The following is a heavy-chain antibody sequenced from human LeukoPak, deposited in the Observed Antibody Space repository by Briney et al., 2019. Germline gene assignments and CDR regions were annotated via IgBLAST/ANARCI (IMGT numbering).Heavy chain of an antibody. V-gene: IGHV3-48*04. CDR3: ARDALAGEKPEYFFDY. Sequence: GSLRLSCAASGFTFSSYSMNWVRQAPGKGLEWVAHIGRGITYADSVKGRFTISRGNAKNSVYLQMNSLRAEDTAVYYCARDALAGEKPEYFFDYWGQGTLVTVSS. CDR1: GFTFSSYS. CDR2: IGRGIT. J-gene: IGHJ4*02.